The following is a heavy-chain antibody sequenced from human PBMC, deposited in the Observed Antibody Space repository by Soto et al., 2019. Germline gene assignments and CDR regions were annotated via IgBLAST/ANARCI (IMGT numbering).Heavy chain of an antibody. Sequence: GGSLRLSCAASGFTFSDYYMSWIRQAPGKGLEWVSYISSSGSTIYYADSVKGRFTISRDNAKNSLYLQMNSLRAEDTAVYYGARGSTTRPGNTYYYCGMDVWGQGTTVTVSS. D-gene: IGHD4-4*01. J-gene: IGHJ6*02. CDR3: ARGSTTRPGNTYYYCGMDV. V-gene: IGHV3-11*01. CDR1: GFTFSDYY. CDR2: ISSSGSTI.